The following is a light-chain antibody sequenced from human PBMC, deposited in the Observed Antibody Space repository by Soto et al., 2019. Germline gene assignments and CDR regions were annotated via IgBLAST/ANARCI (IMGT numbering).Light chain of an antibody. Sequence: QSALTQPASVSGSPGQSITISCTGTSSDVGAYDFVSWYQQHPDKAPKLMIYEASKRPSGVSNRFSGSKSVNTATLTISGLQAEDEADYYCSSYTSSSTRVFGTGTKLTVL. CDR3: SSYTSSSTRV. CDR1: SSDVGAYDF. J-gene: IGLJ1*01. V-gene: IGLV2-14*03. CDR2: EAS.